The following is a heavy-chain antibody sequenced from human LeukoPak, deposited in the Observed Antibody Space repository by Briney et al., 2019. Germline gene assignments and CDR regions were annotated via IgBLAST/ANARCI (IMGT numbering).Heavy chain of an antibody. CDR3: ARWTKEYYYYGMDV. V-gene: IGHV3-66*01. Sequence: GGSLRLSCAASGFTVSSNYMSWVRQAPGKGLEWVSVIYSGGSTYYADSVEGRFTISRDNSKNTLYLQMNSLRAEDTAVYYCARWTKEYYYYGMDVWGQGTTVTVSS. J-gene: IGHJ6*02. CDR1: GFTVSSNY. CDR2: IYSGGST.